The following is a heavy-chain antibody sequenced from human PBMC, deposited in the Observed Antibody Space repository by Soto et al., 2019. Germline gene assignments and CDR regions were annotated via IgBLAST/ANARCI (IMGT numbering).Heavy chain of an antibody. D-gene: IGHD3-10*01. CDR1: GGTFKSYA. Sequence: QVQLVQSGAEVKKPGSSVKVSCKASGGTFKSYAISWVRQAPGQGLEWMGGIISVFGTVNYAQKFQGRVTITADTSTSTAYMELSNLTSEDTAVYYCAKEAEMSVGYGMDVWGQGTTVTVSS. J-gene: IGHJ6*02. CDR2: IISVFGTV. CDR3: AKEAEMSVGYGMDV. V-gene: IGHV1-69*06.